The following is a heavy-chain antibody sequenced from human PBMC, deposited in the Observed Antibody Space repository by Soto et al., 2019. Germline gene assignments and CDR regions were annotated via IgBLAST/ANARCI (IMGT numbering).Heavy chain of an antibody. J-gene: IGHJ4*02. CDR3: GKGRSGAAGVFY. V-gene: IGHV1-2*02. CDR2: ISPNSGGT. D-gene: IGHD1-26*01. Sequence: QVQLVQSGAEVKKSGASVKVSCKASGYTFTGYYIHWVRQAPGQGPEWMGEISPNSGGTKYAQRFQGRVTMTRDTSITTVYMELSNLSPDDTAVYYCGKGRSGAAGVFYWGQGTLVTVYS. CDR1: GYTFTGYY.